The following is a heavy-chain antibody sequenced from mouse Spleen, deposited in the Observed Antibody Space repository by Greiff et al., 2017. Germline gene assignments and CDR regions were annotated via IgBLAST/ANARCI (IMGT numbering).Heavy chain of an antibody. D-gene: IGHD1-2*01. Sequence: QVQLQQSGPELVKTGASVKISCKASGYAFSSSWMNWVKQRPGKGLEWIGRIYPGDGDTYYNGKFKDKATLTADKSSNTAYMQLSSLTSEDSAVYFCARRGTTATWGVYYYTLDYWGQGTSVTVSS. V-gene: IGHV1-82*01. J-gene: IGHJ4*01. CDR3: ARRGTTATWGVYYYTLDY. CDR1: GYAFSSSW. CDR2: IYPGDGDT.